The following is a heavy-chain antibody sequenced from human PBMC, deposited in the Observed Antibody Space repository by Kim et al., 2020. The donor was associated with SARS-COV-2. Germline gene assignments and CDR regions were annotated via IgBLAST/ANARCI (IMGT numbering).Heavy chain of an antibody. Sequence: APVKGRFTISREDSNNTLDLQMNSLKTEDTAVYYCTTDEGDTYYYSYMDVWGKGTTVTVSS. CDR3: TTDEGDTYYYSYMDV. V-gene: IGHV3-15*01. D-gene: IGHD3-10*01. J-gene: IGHJ6*03.